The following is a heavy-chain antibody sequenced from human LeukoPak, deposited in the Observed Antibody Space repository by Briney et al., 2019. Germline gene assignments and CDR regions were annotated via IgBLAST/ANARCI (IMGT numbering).Heavy chain of an antibody. Sequence: GGSLRLSCAASGFTFSSYGMHWVRQAPGKGLEWVAFIRYDGSNKYYADSVKGRFTISRDNAKNSLYLQMNSLRAEDTAVYYCARERVVVTRDAFDIWGQGTMVTVSS. CDR2: IRYDGSNK. V-gene: IGHV3-30*02. CDR1: GFTFSSYG. D-gene: IGHD2-21*02. CDR3: ARERVVVTRDAFDI. J-gene: IGHJ3*02.